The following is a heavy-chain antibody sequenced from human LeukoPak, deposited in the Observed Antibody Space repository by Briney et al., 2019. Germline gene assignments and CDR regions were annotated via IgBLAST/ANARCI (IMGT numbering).Heavy chain of an antibody. CDR3: ASRWLTRDY. CDR1: GGSVSSGSYY. Sequence: NPSETLSLTCTVSGGSVSSGSYYWSWIRQPPGKGLEWIGEINHSGSTNYNPSLKSRVTISVDTSKNQFSLKLSSVTAADTAVYYCASRWLTRDYWGQGTLVTVSS. V-gene: IGHV4-39*07. D-gene: IGHD4-23*01. CDR2: INHSGST. J-gene: IGHJ4*02.